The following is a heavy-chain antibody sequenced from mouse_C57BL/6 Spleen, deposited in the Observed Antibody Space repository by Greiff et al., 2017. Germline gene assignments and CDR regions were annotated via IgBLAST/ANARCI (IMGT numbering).Heavy chain of an antibody. D-gene: IGHD1-1*01. CDR2: IYPGDGDT. CDR3: ARRRGITTAMDY. V-gene: IGHV1-82*01. CDR1: GYAFSSSW. Sequence: QVQLQQSGPELVKPGASVKISCKASGYAFSSSWMNWVKQRPGKGLEWIGRIYPGDGDTNYNGKFKGKATLTADKSSSTAYMQLSSLTSEDSAVYFCARRRGITTAMDYWGQGTSVTVSS. J-gene: IGHJ4*01.